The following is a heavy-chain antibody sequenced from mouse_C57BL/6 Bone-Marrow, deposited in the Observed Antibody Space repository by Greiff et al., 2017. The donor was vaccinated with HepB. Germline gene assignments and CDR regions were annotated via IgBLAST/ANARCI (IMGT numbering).Heavy chain of an antibody. CDR2: ISSGSSTI. J-gene: IGHJ4*01. D-gene: IGHD1-1*01. Sequence: EVQRVESGGGLVKPGGSLKLSCAASGFTFSDYGMHWVRQAPEKGLEWVAYISSGSSTIYYADTVKGRFTISRDNAKNTLFLQMTSLRSEDTAMYYCARQDYYGSSLLYYAMDYWGQGTSVTVSS. CDR3: ARQDYYGSSLLYYAMDY. V-gene: IGHV5-17*01. CDR1: GFTFSDYG.